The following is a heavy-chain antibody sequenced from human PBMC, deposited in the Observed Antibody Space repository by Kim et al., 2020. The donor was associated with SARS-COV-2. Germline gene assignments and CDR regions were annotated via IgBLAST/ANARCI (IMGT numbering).Heavy chain of an antibody. CDR1: GYTFTSYA. Sequence: ASVKVSCKASGYTFTSYAMNWVRQAPGQGLEWMGWINTNTGNPTYAQGFTGRFVFSLDTSVSTAYLQISSLKAEDTAVYYCARIQPGSIAAAAGFDPWGQGTLVTVSS. D-gene: IGHD6-13*01. CDR3: ARIQPGSIAAAAGFDP. CDR2: INTNTGNP. V-gene: IGHV7-4-1*02. J-gene: IGHJ5*02.